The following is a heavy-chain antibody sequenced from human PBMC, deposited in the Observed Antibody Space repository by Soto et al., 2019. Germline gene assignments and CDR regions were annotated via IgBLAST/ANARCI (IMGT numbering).Heavy chain of an antibody. CDR3: ATYVVAGRRHFDY. Sequence: EVQLVESGGGLVQPGGSLRLSCAASGFIVSTYSMGWVRQAPGKGLEWVANIRQDGSEQYYLDSVKGRFTISRDNAENSLHLQMNTLRAEDTAVYYCATYVVAGRRHFDYWGQGTLVTVSS. J-gene: IGHJ4*02. V-gene: IGHV3-7*01. CDR1: GFIVSTYS. D-gene: IGHD6-19*01. CDR2: IRQDGSEQ.